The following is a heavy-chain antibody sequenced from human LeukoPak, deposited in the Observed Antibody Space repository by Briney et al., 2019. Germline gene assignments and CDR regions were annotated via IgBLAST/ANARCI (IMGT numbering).Heavy chain of an antibody. D-gene: IGHD6-6*01. J-gene: IGHJ5*02. CDR1: GFTVSSNY. CDR2: IYSGGST. CDR3: ARAARPFIWWFDP. Sequence: GGSLRLFCAASGFTVSSNYMSWVRQAPGKGLEWVSVIYSGGSTYYADSVKGRFTISRDNSKNTLYLQMNSLRAEDTAVYYCARAARPFIWWFDPWGQGTLVTVSS. V-gene: IGHV3-53*01.